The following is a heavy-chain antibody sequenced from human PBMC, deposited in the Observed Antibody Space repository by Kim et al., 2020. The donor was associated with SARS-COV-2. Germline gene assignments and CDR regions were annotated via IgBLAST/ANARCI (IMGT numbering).Heavy chain of an antibody. V-gene: IGHV2-70*11. J-gene: IGHJ6*02. CDR1: GFSLSTSGMC. CDR3: ARIPAAYPYYYYGMDV. CDR2: IDWDDDK. D-gene: IGHD2-2*01. Sequence: SGPTLVNPTQTLTLTCTFSGFSLSTSGMCVSWIRQPPGKALEWLARIDWDDDKYYSTSLKTMLTISKDTSKNQVVLTMTNMDPVDTATYYCARIPAAYPYYYYGMDVWGQGTTVTVSS.